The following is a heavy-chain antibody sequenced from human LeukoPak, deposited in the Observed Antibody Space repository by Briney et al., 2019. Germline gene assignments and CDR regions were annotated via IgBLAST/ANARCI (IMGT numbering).Heavy chain of an antibody. CDR2: MNGGGDST. Sequence: GGSLRLACAASGFTFNNHAMSWVRQAPGKGLEWVSAMNGGGDSTDYADSVKGRFTISRDNAKNLLYLQMNSLGPEDTAVYYCARDWYCSSSICYTDRNWFDPWGQGTLVTVSS. D-gene: IGHD2-2*02. V-gene: IGHV3-23*01. CDR3: ARDWYCSSSICYTDRNWFDP. J-gene: IGHJ5*02. CDR1: GFTFNNHA.